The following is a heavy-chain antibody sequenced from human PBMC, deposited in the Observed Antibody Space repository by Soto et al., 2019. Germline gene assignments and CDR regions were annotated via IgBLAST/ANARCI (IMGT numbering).Heavy chain of an antibody. D-gene: IGHD6-19*01. Sequence: PSQTLSLTCAISGDSVSSNSAAWNWIRQSPSRGLEWLGRTYYRSKWYNDYAVSVKSRITINPDTSKNQFSLQLNSVTPEDTAVYYCARGAYSSSSSIAVAGTRRLYYGMDVWGQGTTVTVSS. CDR1: GDSVSSNSAA. J-gene: IGHJ6*02. V-gene: IGHV6-1*01. CDR2: TYYRSKWYN. CDR3: ARGAYSSSSSIAVAGTRRLYYGMDV.